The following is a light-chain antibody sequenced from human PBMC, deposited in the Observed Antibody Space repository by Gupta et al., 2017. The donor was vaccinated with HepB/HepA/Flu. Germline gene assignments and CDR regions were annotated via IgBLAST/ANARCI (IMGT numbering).Light chain of an antibody. CDR2: GAS. J-gene: IGKJ2*01. V-gene: IGKV3-15*01. Sequence: EIVMTQSPATLSVSPGERATLSCRASQSVSSNLAWYQQKPGQAPRLLIHGASTRATGIPARFSGSGYGKEFTLTSSSRQYEDFAVYYGHKDNNWNSFGQGTRMEIK. CDR3: HKDNNWNS. CDR1: QSVSSN.